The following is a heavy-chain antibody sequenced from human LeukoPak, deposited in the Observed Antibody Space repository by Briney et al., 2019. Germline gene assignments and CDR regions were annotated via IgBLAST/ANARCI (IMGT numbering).Heavy chain of an antibody. D-gene: IGHD3-9*01. CDR2: IYPGDSDT. Sequence: LGESLKITCKGSGYSFTSYWIGWVRQMPGKGLEWMGIIYPGDSDTRYSPSFQGQVTISADKSISTTYLQWSSLKASDTAMYYCARLDILTGYDWFDPWGQGTLVTVSS. J-gene: IGHJ5*02. CDR1: GYSFTSYW. CDR3: ARLDILTGYDWFDP. V-gene: IGHV5-51*01.